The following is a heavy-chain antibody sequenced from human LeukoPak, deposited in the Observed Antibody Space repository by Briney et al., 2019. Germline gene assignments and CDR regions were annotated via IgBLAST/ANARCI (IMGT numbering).Heavy chain of an antibody. CDR3: AREYSSSWYPYYFDY. J-gene: IGHJ4*02. Sequence: GGSLRLSCAASGFTFSSYAMHWVRQAPGKGLEWVAVISYDGSNKYYADSVKGRFTISRDNSKNALYLQMNSLRAEDTAVYYCAREYSSSWYPYYFDYWGQGTLVTVSS. CDR1: GFTFSSYA. CDR2: ISYDGSNK. D-gene: IGHD6-13*01. V-gene: IGHV3-30*04.